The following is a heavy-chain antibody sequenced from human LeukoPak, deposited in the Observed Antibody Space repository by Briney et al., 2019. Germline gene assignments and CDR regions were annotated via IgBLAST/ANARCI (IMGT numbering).Heavy chain of an antibody. CDR2: ISGSGLST. J-gene: IGHJ6*03. CDR3: ARDGYYDSGGYAAYYYYYMDV. V-gene: IGHV3-23*01. CDR1: GFTFSTYG. D-gene: IGHD3-22*01. Sequence: PGGSLRLSCEASGFTFSTYGINWVRQAPGKGLEWVSAISGSGLSTYYADSVKGRFTISRHNSKNTLYLEMNTLRAEDTAVYYCARDGYYDSGGYAAYYYYYMDVWGKGTTVTISS.